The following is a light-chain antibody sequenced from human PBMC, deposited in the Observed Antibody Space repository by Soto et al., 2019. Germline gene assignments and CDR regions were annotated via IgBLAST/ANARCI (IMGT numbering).Light chain of an antibody. CDR3: QQRSNWPPWT. Sequence: EVVMRQSPATLSFSPGDGATLSCRDSQGIGDTLAWYQHKPGQTPRLLIYDTYTRATGVPTRFSGSRSGAEFTLTINSLQSEDFAVYYCQQRSNWPPWTCGQGTKVDIK. J-gene: IGKJ1*01. CDR1: QGIGDT. V-gene: IGKV3-15*01. CDR2: DTY.